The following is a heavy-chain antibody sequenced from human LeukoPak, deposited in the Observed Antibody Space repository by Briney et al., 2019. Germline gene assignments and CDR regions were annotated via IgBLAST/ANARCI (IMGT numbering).Heavy chain of an antibody. V-gene: IGHV4-39*01. Sequence: PSETLSLTCTVSGGSISSSSYYWGWIRQPPGEGLEWIASIYYSGTTYYNPSLKSRVSISADTSKNQFSLKLSSVTAADTAMYYCTSRGWIVGLVDYWGQGTLVTVSS. J-gene: IGHJ4*02. CDR2: IYYSGTT. D-gene: IGHD3-22*01. CDR3: TSRGWIVGLVDY. CDR1: GGSISSSSYY.